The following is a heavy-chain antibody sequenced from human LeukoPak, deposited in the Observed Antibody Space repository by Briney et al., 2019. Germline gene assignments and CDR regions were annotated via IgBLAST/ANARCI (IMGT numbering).Heavy chain of an antibody. CDR2: INWNGGST. V-gene: IGHV3-20*04. D-gene: IGHD3-22*01. CDR1: GFTFDDYG. J-gene: IGHJ4*02. Sequence: GGSPRLSCAASGFTFDDYGMSWVRQAPGKGLEWVSGINWNGGSTGYADSVKGRFTISRDNAKNSLYLQMNSLRAEDTALYYCARVSSGYYFLGSGRYFDYWGQGTLVTVSS. CDR3: ARVSSGYYFLGSGRYFDY.